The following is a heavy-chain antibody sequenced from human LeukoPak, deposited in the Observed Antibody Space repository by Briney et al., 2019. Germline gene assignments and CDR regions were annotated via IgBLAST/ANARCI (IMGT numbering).Heavy chain of an antibody. CDR3: ARATDGDYVPY. Sequence: AGGSLRLSCAASGFTFGSYSMNWVRQAPGKGLEWVSSISSSSSYINYADSVKGRFTISRDNAKNSLYLQMNSLRAEDTAVYYCARATDGDYVPYWGQGTLVTVSS. V-gene: IGHV3-21*01. CDR1: GFTFGSYS. CDR2: ISSSSSYI. J-gene: IGHJ4*02. D-gene: IGHD4-17*01.